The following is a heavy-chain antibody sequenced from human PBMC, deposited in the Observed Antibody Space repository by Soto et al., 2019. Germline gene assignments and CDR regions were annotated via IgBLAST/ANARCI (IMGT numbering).Heavy chain of an antibody. D-gene: IGHD7-27*01. Sequence: GSLRLSCAASVFTFSIFAMSWVRQSPGKGLEWVSTISGSGGSTYYADAVKSRFSISRDNSMGTLYLQMKSLRVEDTAIYYCAKEDSLGSTVDLGYWGQGTLVTVSS. CDR1: VFTFSIFA. J-gene: IGHJ4*02. V-gene: IGHV3-23*01. CDR2: ISGSGGST. CDR3: AKEDSLGSTVDLGY.